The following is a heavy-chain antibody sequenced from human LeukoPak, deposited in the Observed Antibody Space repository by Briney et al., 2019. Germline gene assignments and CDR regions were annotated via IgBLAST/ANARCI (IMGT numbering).Heavy chain of an antibody. V-gene: IGHV3-7*01. CDR2: IKQDGSEK. D-gene: IGHD5-24*01. Sequence: PGGSLRLSCAASGFTFSSYWMSWVRQAPGKGLEWVANIKQDGSEKYYVDSVKGRFTISRDNAKNSLYLQMNSLRAEDTAVYYCARDRRWLQLRRGYYYYYYMDVWGKGTTVTVSS. CDR3: ARDRRWLQLRRGYYYYYYMDV. J-gene: IGHJ6*03. CDR1: GFTFSSYW.